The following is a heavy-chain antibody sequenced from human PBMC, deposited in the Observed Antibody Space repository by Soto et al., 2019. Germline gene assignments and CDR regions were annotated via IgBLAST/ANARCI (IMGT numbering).Heavy chain of an antibody. J-gene: IGHJ6*02. CDR3: ARDIGATVRGVIIYYYYYGMDV. D-gene: IGHD3-10*01. CDR2: IIPIFGTA. Sequence: AASVKVSCKASGGTFSSYAISWVRQAPGQGLEWMGGIIPIFGTANYAQKFQGRVTITADESTSTAYMELSSLRSEDTAVYYCARDIGATVRGVIIYYYYYGMDVWGQGTTVTVSS. V-gene: IGHV1-69*13. CDR1: GGTFSSYA.